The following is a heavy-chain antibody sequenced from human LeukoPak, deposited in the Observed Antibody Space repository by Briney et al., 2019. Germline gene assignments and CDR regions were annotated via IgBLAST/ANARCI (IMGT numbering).Heavy chain of an antibody. CDR1: GFTLSTYT. D-gene: IGHD1-1*01. J-gene: IGHJ4*02. CDR3: AKDTGTLGLLLDH. V-gene: IGHV3-23*01. CDR2: ISGSGGST. Sequence: GGSLRLSCAASGFTLSTYTMSWVRQAPGKGLEWVSAISGSGGSTYYADSVKGRFTISRDNSKNTLYLQMNSLRAEDTAVYYCAKDTGTLGLLLDHWGQGTLVTVSS.